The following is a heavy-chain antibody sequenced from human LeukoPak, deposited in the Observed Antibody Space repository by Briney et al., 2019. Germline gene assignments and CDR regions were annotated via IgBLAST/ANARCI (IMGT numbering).Heavy chain of an antibody. V-gene: IGHV1-69*02. Sequence: SVKVSCKASGGTFSSYTISWVRQAPGQGLEWMGRIIPILGIANYAQKFQGRVTITADKSTSTAYMELSSLRSEDTAVYYCAAARSLYGDHDAFDIWGQGTMVTVSS. CDR3: AAARSLYGDHDAFDI. J-gene: IGHJ3*02. CDR1: GGTFSSYT. D-gene: IGHD4-17*01. CDR2: IIPILGIA.